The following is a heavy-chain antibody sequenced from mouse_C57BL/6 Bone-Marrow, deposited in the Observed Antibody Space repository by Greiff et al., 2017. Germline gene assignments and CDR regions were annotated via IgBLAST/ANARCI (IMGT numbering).Heavy chain of an antibody. CDR2: IYPRSGNT. Sequence: VQLQQSGAELARPGASVKLSCKASGYTFTSYGISWVKQRTGQGLEWIGEIYPRSGNTYYNEKFKGKATLTADKSSSTAYMELRSLTPEDSAVYFCAREGFYGYDGPCWYFDVWGTGTTVTVSS. J-gene: IGHJ1*03. CDR1: GYTFTSYG. V-gene: IGHV1-81*01. CDR3: AREGFYGYDGPCWYFDV. D-gene: IGHD2-2*01.